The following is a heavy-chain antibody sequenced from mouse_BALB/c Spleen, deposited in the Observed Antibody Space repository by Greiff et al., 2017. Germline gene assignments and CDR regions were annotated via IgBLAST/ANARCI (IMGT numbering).Heavy chain of an antibody. V-gene: IGHV5-6*01. D-gene: IGHD1-1*01. J-gene: IGHJ2*01. CDR1: GFTFSSYG. Sequence: EVQRVESGGDLVKPGGSLKLSCAASGFTFSSYGMSWVRQTPDKRLEWVATISSGGSYTYYPDSVKGRFTISRDNAKNTLYLQMSSLKSEDTAMYYCARRYGSSWNYFDYWGQGTTLTVSS. CDR3: ARRYGSSWNYFDY. CDR2: ISSGGSYT.